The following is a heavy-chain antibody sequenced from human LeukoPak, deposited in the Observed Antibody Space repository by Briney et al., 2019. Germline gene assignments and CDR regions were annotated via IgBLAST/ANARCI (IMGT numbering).Heavy chain of an antibody. CDR1: GFTFSKYA. Sequence: QSGGSLRLSCAASGFTFSKYAMSWVRQAPGKGLEWVSTINDRGTGTYYADSVKGRFTISRDNSKNTLYLQMNSLRAEDTAVYYCAREPLVVVAATRGYFDYWGQGTLVTVSS. J-gene: IGHJ4*02. V-gene: IGHV3-23*01. D-gene: IGHD2-15*01. CDR2: INDRGTGT. CDR3: AREPLVVVAATRGYFDY.